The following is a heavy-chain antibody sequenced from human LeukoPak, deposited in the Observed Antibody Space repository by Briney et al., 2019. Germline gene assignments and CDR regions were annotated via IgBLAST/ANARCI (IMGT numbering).Heavy chain of an antibody. J-gene: IGHJ6*03. CDR1: GGTFSSYA. V-gene: IGHV1-69*05. CDR3: ARDVGYCSGGSCYSPPYYYCYYMDV. Sequence: SVKVSCKASGGTFSSYAISWVRQAPGQGLEWMGGIIPIFGTANYAQKFQGRVTITTDESTSTAYMELSSLRSEDTAVYYCARDVGYCSGGSCYSPPYYYCYYMDVWGKGTTVTVSS. D-gene: IGHD2-15*01. CDR2: IIPIFGTA.